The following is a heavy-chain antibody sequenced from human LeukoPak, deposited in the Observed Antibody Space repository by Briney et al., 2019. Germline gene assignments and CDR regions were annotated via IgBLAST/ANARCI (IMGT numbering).Heavy chain of an antibody. Sequence: GRSLRLSCAASGFTFDDYAMHWVRQAPGKGLEWVSGISWNSGSIGYADSVKGRFTISRDNAKNSLYLQMNSLRAEDTALYYCAKDAGRDYYDSSDLFDYRGQGTLVTVSS. J-gene: IGHJ4*02. CDR1: GFTFDDYA. V-gene: IGHV3-9*01. D-gene: IGHD3-22*01. CDR2: ISWNSGSI. CDR3: AKDAGRDYYDSSDLFDY.